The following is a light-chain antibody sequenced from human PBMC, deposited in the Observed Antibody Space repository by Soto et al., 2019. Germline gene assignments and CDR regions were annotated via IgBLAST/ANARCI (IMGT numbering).Light chain of an antibody. Sequence: QSALTQPPSASGSPGQSVTISCTGTSSDVGGYNYVSWYQQHPGKAPKLMIYEVSKRPSGVPDRFSGSKSGNTASLTVSGLQAEDEADYYCAAWDDRLSGVVFGGGTKLTVL. V-gene: IGLV2-8*01. CDR2: EVS. CDR3: AAWDDRLSGVV. CDR1: SSDVGGYNY. J-gene: IGLJ2*01.